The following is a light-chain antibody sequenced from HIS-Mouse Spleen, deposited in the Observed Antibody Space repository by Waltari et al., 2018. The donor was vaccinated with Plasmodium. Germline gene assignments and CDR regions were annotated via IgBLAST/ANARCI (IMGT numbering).Light chain of an antibody. CDR1: QSFSSN. CDR3: QQYNNWSFT. V-gene: IGKV3-15*01. CDR2: GAS. Sequence: EIVMTHSPATLSVSPGDRATLSCRASQSFSSNLAWYQQKPGQAPRLLIYGASTRATGIPARFSGSGSGTEFTLTISSLQSEDFAVYYCQQYNNWSFTFGPGTKVDIK. J-gene: IGKJ3*01.